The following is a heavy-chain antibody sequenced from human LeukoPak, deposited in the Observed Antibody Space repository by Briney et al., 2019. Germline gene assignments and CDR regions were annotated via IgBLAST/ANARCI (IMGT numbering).Heavy chain of an antibody. CDR1: GFTVSSNY. Sequence: GGSLRLSCAASGFTVSSNYMNWVRQAPGKGLEWVSAMSSVTYYADSVKGRFTISRDDSKSTLFLQMNSLRAEDTAVYYCAKAFFSGSGGNHKHFDSWGQGTLVTVSS. CDR3: AKAFFSGSGGNHKHFDS. J-gene: IGHJ4*02. D-gene: IGHD3-10*01. V-gene: IGHV3-53*01. CDR2: MSSVT.